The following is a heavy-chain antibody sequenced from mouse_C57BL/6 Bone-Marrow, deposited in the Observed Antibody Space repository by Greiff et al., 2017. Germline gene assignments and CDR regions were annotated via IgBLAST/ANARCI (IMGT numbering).Heavy chain of an antibody. CDR3: ARERVVESPAWFAY. Sequence: QVQLKQPGAELVKPGASVKLSCKASGYTFTSYWMHWVKQRPGRGLEWIGRIDPNSGGTKYNEKFKSKATLTVDKPSSTAYMQLSSLTSEDSAVYYCARERVVESPAWFAYWGQGTLVTVSA. CDR2: IDPNSGGT. D-gene: IGHD1-1*01. CDR1: GYTFTSYW. J-gene: IGHJ3*01. V-gene: IGHV1-72*01.